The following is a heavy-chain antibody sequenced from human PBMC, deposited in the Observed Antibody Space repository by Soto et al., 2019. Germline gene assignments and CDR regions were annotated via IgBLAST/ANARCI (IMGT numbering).Heavy chain of an antibody. D-gene: IGHD2-2*03. CDR2: VSGSGGST. J-gene: IGHJ4*02. CDR3: ANGRSYMDLVTVPAARISPAY. V-gene: IGHV3-23*01. Sequence: EVQLLESGGGLVQPGGSLRLSCAASGFTFSTYAMSWVRPAPGKGLEWVSAVSGSGGSTFYADSRKGRFPISRDNSKNTLYLHMNNLRAADTAVYYCANGRSYMDLVTVPAARISPAYWGQGTLVTVSS. CDR1: GFTFSTYA.